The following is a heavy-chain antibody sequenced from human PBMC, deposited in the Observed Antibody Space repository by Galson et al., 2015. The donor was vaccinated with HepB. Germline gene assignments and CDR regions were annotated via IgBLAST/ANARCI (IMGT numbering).Heavy chain of an antibody. CDR2: INKDGSEK. Sequence: SLRLSCAASGFSISDYYMTWVRQAPGKGLEWVANINKDGSEKYYLDSVKGRFTVSRDNARKSLWLQMNNLRVEDTAVYCCVRDREVAGGGDWFDPWGQGTLVTVSS. V-gene: IGHV3-7*01. CDR3: VRDREVAGGGDWFDP. J-gene: IGHJ5*02. CDR1: GFSISDYY. D-gene: IGHD6-13*01.